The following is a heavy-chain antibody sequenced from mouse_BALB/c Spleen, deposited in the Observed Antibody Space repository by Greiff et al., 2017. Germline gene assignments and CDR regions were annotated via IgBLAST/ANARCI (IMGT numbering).Heavy chain of an antibody. J-gene: IGHJ3*01. V-gene: IGHV2-9*02. CDR2: IWAGGST. D-gene: IGHD4-1*01. CDR1: GFSLTSYG. CDR3: ARGTGTTGNHGFAY. Sequence: VKLQESGPGLVAPSQCLSITCTASGFSLTSYGVHWVRQPPGKGLEWLGVIWAGGSTNYNSALMSRLSISTDNSKSQVFLKMNSLQTEDTAMYYCARGTGTTGNHGFAYWGQGTLVTVSA.